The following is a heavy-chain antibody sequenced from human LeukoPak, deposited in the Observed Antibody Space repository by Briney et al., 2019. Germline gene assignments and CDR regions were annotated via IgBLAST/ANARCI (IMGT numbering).Heavy chain of an antibody. Sequence: GAPVKLSCTASGGTFSSYAISWVRQPPGQGLEWMGRIIPILGIANYAQKFQGRVTITADKSTSTAYMELSSLRSEDTAVYYCARLNGWDYDILTRHLDYWGQETLVSVSS. CDR2: IIPILGIA. V-gene: IGHV1-69*04. CDR3: ARLNGWDYDILTRHLDY. D-gene: IGHD3-9*01. J-gene: IGHJ4*02. CDR1: GGTFSSYA.